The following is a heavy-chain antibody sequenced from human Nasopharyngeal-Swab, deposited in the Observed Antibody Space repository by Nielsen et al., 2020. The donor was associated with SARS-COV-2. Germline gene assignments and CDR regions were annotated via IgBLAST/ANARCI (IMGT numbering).Heavy chain of an antibody. CDR2: IYYSGST. V-gene: IGHV4-59*01. D-gene: IGHD3-16*01. CDR3: AIGGGGSYYYGMDV. J-gene: IGHJ6*02. Sequence: WIRQPPGKRLEWIGYIYYSGSTNYNPSLKSRVTISVGTSKNQFSLKLSSVTAADTAVYYCAIGGGGSYYYGMDVWGQGTTVTVSS.